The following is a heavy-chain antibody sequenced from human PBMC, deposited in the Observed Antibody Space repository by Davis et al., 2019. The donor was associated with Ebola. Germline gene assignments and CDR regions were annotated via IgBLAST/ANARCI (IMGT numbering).Heavy chain of an antibody. CDR2: ISNDGGNT. CDR3: VKRCGGVCYSYDY. D-gene: IGHD2-21*02. CDR1: GFTFTNYA. Sequence: PGGSLRLSCSASGFTFTNYAMHWVRQAPGKGLEYVSSISNDGGNTFYADSVQGRFAISRDNSKNTLYLQMSSLRAEDTAIYHCVKRCGGVCYSYDYWGQGTLVTVSS. V-gene: IGHV3-64D*08. J-gene: IGHJ4*02.